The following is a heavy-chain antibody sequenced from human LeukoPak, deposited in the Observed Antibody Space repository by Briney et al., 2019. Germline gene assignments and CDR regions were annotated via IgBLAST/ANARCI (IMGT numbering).Heavy chain of an antibody. CDR1: GGSINSHY. Sequence: SETPSLTCTVSGGSINSHYWSWLRQPPGKGLEWIGYIQNIGTTSYNPSLKSRVTISIDTSRTHFSLKLTSVTAADTAIYYCARGDGNWFDPWGRGTLVTVSS. V-gene: IGHV4-59*11. CDR3: ARGDGNWFDP. CDR2: IQNIGTT. J-gene: IGHJ5*02. D-gene: IGHD5-24*01.